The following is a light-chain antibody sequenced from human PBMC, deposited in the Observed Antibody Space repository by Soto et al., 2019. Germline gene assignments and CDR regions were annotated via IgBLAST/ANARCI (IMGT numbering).Light chain of an antibody. Sequence: EIVMTQSPATLSVSPGERATLSCRASQGVSTNLGWYQQRPGQAPRLLIYGASTRATGIPARFSGSGSGTEFTLTISSLQSEDFALYYCQQYDYWYTFGQGTKLEIK. CDR2: GAS. CDR1: QGVSTN. CDR3: QQYDYWYT. V-gene: IGKV3-15*01. J-gene: IGKJ2*01.